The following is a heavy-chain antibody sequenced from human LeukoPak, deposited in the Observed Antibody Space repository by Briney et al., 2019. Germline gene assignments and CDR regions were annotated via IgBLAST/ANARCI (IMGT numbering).Heavy chain of an antibody. J-gene: IGHJ3*02. CDR1: GFTFSSYG. Sequence: PGGSLRLSCAASGFTFSSYGMHWVRQAPGKGLEWVAVTWYDGSNKYYADSVKGRFTISRDNSKNTLYLQMNSLRAEDTAVYYCARGRRLGPFDIWGQGTMVTVSS. CDR2: TWYDGSNK. CDR3: ARGRRLGPFDI. V-gene: IGHV3-33*01. D-gene: IGHD1-1*01.